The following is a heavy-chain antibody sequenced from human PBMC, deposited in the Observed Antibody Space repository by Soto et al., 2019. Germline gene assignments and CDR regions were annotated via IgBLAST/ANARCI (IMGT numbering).Heavy chain of an antibody. Sequence: QVQLQESGPGLVKPSETLSLTCTVSGGSISSYYWSWTRQPPGKGLEWIGYIYYSGSTNYNPSLKSRVTISVDTSKNQCSLKLSSVTAADTAVYYCARGDPLLWFGEKVYYGMDVWGQGTTVTVSS. CDR1: GGSISSYY. D-gene: IGHD3-10*01. CDR2: IYYSGST. J-gene: IGHJ6*02. CDR3: ARGDPLLWFGEKVYYGMDV. V-gene: IGHV4-59*01.